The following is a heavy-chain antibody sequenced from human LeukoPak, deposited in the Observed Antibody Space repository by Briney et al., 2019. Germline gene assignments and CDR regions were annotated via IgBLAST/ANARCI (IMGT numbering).Heavy chain of an antibody. V-gene: IGHV4-34*01. Sequence: PSETLSLTCAVYGGSSSGYYWSWIRQPPGKGLEWIGEINHSGSTNYNPSLKSRVTISVDTSKNQFSLKLSSVTAADTAVYYCARGGPAFFDYWGQGTLVTVSS. CDR3: ARGGPAFFDY. CDR1: GGSSSGYY. J-gene: IGHJ4*02. CDR2: INHSGST.